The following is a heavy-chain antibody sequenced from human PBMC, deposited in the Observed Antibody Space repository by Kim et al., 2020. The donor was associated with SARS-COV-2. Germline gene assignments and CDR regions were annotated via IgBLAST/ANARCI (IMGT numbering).Heavy chain of an antibody. CDR3: ARENWSFDV. J-gene: IGHJ2*01. V-gene: IGHV3-7*03. Sequence: GGWQYCVDSVKGQFTISRDNAKKSLFLQRNSLGAEDTAIYYCARENWSFDVWGRGTLVTVSS. CDR2: GGWQ.